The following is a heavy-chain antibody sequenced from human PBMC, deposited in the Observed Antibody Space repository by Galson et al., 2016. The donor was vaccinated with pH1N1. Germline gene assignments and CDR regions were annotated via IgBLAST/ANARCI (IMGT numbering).Heavy chain of an antibody. V-gene: IGHV3-30*02. D-gene: IGHD3-3*01. CDR1: GFIFATYA. J-gene: IGHJ4*02. Sequence: LRLSCAASGFIFATYAMGWVRQAPGKGLEWVTFINPDGNVKWYADSVKGRFTISRDTSKNTLFLQMNSLRPEDTAVYYCATGGDYAFLHWGQGALVTVSS. CDR3: ATGGDYAFLH. CDR2: INPDGNVK.